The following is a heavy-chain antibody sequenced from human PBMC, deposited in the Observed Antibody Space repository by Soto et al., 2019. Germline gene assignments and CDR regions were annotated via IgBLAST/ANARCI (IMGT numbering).Heavy chain of an antibody. CDR1: GGSISSGDYS. CDR3: ARGINYYDSSGDSWFDP. V-gene: IGHV4-30-2*01. J-gene: IGHJ5*02. Sequence: SETLSLTCAVSGGSISSGDYSWTWIRQPPGKGLEWIGYIYHTGTTYYIMSLKSRVTISVDRSKNQFSLKLSSVTAADTAVYYCARGINYYDSSGDSWFDPWGQGTLVTVSS. D-gene: IGHD3-22*01. CDR2: IYHTGTT.